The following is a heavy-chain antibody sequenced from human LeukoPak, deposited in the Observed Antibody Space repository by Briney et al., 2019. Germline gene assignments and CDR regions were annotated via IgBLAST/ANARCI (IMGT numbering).Heavy chain of an antibody. CDR2: IKEDGSET. Sequence: GGSLRLSCAASGFTFKKYWMNWVRQVPGKGLECLANIKEDGSETYYADSVKGRFTISRDNPKNLLFLQINSLRAEDTAVYYCARDHHIAAANPWWAFDIWGQGTMVTVSS. J-gene: IGHJ3*02. D-gene: IGHD6-13*01. CDR3: ARDHHIAAANPWWAFDI. V-gene: IGHV3-7*01. CDR1: GFTFKKYW.